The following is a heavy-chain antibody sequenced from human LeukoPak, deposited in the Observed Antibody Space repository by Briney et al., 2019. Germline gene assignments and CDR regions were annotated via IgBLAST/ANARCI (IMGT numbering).Heavy chain of an antibody. CDR1: GYTFTGYY. CDR2: INPNSGGT. Sequence: ASVKVSCKASGYTFTGYYMHWVRQAPGQGHEWMGWINPNSGGTNYAQKFQGRVTMTRDTSISTAYMELSRLRSDDTAVYYCARATKFYCSSTSCYDFQHWGQGTLVTVSS. D-gene: IGHD2-2*01. J-gene: IGHJ1*01. CDR3: ARATKFYCSSTSCYDFQH. V-gene: IGHV1-2*02.